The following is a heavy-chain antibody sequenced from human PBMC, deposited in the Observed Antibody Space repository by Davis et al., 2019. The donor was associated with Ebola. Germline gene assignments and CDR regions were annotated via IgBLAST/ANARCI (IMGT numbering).Heavy chain of an antibody. D-gene: IGHD2-2*01. Sequence: MPSETLSLTCAVYGGSFSGYYWSWIRQPPGKGLEWIGEINHSGSTNYNPSLKSRVTISVDTSKNQFSLKLSSVTAADTAVYYCARHVQYCSSTSCYSGYYYYGMDVWGQGTTVTVSS. V-gene: IGHV4-34*01. J-gene: IGHJ6*02. CDR1: GGSFSGYY. CDR3: ARHVQYCSSTSCYSGYYYYGMDV. CDR2: INHSGST.